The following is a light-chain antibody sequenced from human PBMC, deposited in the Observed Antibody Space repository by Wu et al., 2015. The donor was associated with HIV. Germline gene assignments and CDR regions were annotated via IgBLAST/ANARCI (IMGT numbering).Light chain of an antibody. CDR1: QSGNS. Sequence: EVVLTQSPGTLSLSPGESATLFCKVSQSGNSLTWIQKRRGQAPRLLIYDSSRRASGIPDRFIGSGSGTDSSLTIRSVLREDFAVYFCQQFEFFGLGTALEI. CDR3: QQFEF. CDR2: DSS. J-gene: IGKJ2*01. V-gene: IGKV3D-20*02.